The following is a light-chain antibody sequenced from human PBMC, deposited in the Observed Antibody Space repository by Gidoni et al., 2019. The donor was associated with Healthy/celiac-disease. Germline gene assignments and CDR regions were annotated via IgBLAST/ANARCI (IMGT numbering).Light chain of an antibody. CDR3: QQYNNWPSWT. J-gene: IGKJ1*01. V-gene: IGKV3-15*01. CDR2: GAS. CDR1: QSVSSN. Sequence: EIVMTQSPATLSVSPGESATLSCRASQSVSSNLAWYQQKPGQAPRLLIYGASTRATGIPARFSGRGSGTEFTLTISSLQSEDFAVYYCQQYNNWPSWTFGQGTKVEIK.